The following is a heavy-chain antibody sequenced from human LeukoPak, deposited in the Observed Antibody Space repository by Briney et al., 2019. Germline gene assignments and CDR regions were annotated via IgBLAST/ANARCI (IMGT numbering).Heavy chain of an antibody. V-gene: IGHV1-3*01. J-gene: IGHJ3*02. D-gene: IGHD3-10*01. Sequence: ASVKVSCKASGYTFTSYAMHWARQAPGQRLEWMGWINAGNGNTKYSQKFQGRVTITRDTSASTAYMELSSLRSEDTAVYYCARTMIREGAFDIWGQGTMVTVSS. CDR2: INAGNGNT. CDR1: GYTFTSYA. CDR3: ARTMIREGAFDI.